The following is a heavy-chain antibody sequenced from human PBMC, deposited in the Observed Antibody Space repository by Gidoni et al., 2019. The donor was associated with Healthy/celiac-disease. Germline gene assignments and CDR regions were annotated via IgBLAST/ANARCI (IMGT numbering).Heavy chain of an antibody. CDR2: IYYSGST. D-gene: IGHD3-16*02. J-gene: IGHJ3*02. Sequence: QVQLQESGPGLVKPSQTLSLTCTVSGGSISSGGYYWSWIRQHPGKGLEWIGYIYYSGSTYYNPSLKSRVTISVDTSKTQFSLKLSSVTAADTAVYYCARERPRVYEYDYVWGSYRFDAFDIWGQGTMVTVSS. V-gene: IGHV4-31*03. CDR3: ARERPRVYEYDYVWGSYRFDAFDI. CDR1: GGSISSGGYY.